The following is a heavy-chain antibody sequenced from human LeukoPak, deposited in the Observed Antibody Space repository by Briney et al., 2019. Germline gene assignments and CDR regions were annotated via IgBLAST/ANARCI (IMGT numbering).Heavy chain of an antibody. CDR3: ARDGRTSGWYGYYYYGMDV. Sequence: GGSLRLSCAASGFTFSSYAMHWVRQAPGKGLEWVAVISYDGSNKYYADSVKGRFTISRDNSKNTLYLQMNSLRAEDTAVYYCARDGRTSGWYGYYYYGMDVWGQGTTVTVSS. J-gene: IGHJ6*02. CDR1: GFTFSSYA. D-gene: IGHD6-19*01. V-gene: IGHV3-30-3*01. CDR2: ISYDGSNK.